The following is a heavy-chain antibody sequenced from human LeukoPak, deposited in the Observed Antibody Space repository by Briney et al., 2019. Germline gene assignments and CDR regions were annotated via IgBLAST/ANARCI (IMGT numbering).Heavy chain of an antibody. D-gene: IGHD2-21*01. CDR1: GGPFSSYA. Sequence: SETLSLSCTASGGPFSSYARIGIRQPPGKGLEWIGYIYYSGSTNYNPSLNSRVTISVDTSKNQFSLKLSSVTAADTPVYYCASQRSIAGLRDFDFWGQGTMVSVSS. CDR3: ASQRSIAGLRDFDF. CDR2: IYYSGST. J-gene: IGHJ3*01. V-gene: IGHV4-59*08.